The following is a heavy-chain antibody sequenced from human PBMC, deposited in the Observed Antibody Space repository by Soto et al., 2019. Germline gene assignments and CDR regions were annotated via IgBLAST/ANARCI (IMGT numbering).Heavy chain of an antibody. D-gene: IGHD2-8*01. V-gene: IGHV1-18*01. CDR2: ISGYNGDT. J-gene: IGHJ6*02. CDR3: AKNGQPPYYYYGLDV. Sequence: QGHLVQSGAEVKKPGASVKVSCKASGYTFTRYGISWVRQAPAQGLEWMGWISGYNGDTNYAQNLQDRVTMTIDTSTNTAYMELRSLTSDDTAVYYCAKNGQPPYYYYGLDVWGQGTTVTVSS. CDR1: GYTFTRYG.